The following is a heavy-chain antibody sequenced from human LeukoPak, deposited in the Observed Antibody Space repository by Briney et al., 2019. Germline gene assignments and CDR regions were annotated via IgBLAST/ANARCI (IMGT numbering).Heavy chain of an antibody. J-gene: IGHJ3*02. V-gene: IGHV3-30*02. CDR2: IHYDGSNN. CDR1: GFTFSSYA. Sequence: GGSLRLSCAASGFTFSSYAMHWVRQAPGKGLEWVAFIHYDGSNNYYADSVKGRFTISRDNSKNTLYLQMNSLRAEDTAVYYCATRNYYDSSGYFDAFDIWGQGTMVTVSS. D-gene: IGHD3-22*01. CDR3: ATRNYYDSSGYFDAFDI.